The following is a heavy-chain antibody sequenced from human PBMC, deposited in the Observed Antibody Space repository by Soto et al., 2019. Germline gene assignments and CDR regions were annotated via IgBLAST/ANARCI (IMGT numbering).Heavy chain of an antibody. CDR3: ASRSGYCSGGSCYSVYYGMDV. CDR1: GYSFTSYW. D-gene: IGHD2-15*01. Sequence: GESLKISCQGSGYSFTSYWISWVRQMPGKGLEWMGRIDPSDSYTNYSPSFQGHVTISADKSISTAYLQWSSLKASDTAMYYCASRSGYCSGGSCYSVYYGMDVWGQGTTVTVSS. J-gene: IGHJ6*02. V-gene: IGHV5-10-1*01. CDR2: IDPSDSYT.